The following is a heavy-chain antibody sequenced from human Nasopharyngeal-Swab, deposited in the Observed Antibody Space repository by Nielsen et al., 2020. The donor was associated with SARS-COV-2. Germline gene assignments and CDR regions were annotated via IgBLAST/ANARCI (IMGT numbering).Heavy chain of an antibody. CDR2: IRNRANGYTT. CDR1: CFTFNDRY. Sequence: GESLKISCAASCFTFNDRYLDWVRQAPRKGLEWVGRIRNRANGYTTEYVASVKGRFTVSRDDSRTSLFLQMNSLKSEDTAVYYCVRVFLGPMSSPWHFDLWGRGTLATVSS. J-gene: IGHJ2*01. V-gene: IGHV3-72*01. CDR3: VRVFLGPMSSPWHFDL. D-gene: IGHD2-21*01.